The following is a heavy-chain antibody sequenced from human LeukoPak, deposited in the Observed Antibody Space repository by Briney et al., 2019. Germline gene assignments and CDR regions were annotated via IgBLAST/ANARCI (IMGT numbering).Heavy chain of an antibody. Sequence: SETLSLTCAVYGGSFSGYYWSWIRQPPGKGLEWIGEINHSGSTNYNPSLKSRVTISVDTSKNQFSLKLSSVTAADTAVYYCAREATYNGDYYFDYWGQGTLVTVSS. J-gene: IGHJ4*02. CDR3: AREATYNGDYYFDY. CDR1: GGSFSGYY. CDR2: INHSGST. D-gene: IGHD2-21*02. V-gene: IGHV4-34*01.